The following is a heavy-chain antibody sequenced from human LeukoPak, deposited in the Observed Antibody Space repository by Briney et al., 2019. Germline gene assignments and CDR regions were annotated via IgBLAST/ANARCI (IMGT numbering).Heavy chain of an antibody. CDR3: ARSYYDILTGPPYFDY. Sequence: GASVKVSCKVSGYTLTELSIHWVRQAPGKGLEWMGGFDPEHGETIYAQKFQGRVTMTEDTSTDTAYMELSSLRSEDTAVYYCARSYYDILTGPPYFDYWGQGSLVTVSS. J-gene: IGHJ4*02. V-gene: IGHV1-24*01. CDR2: FDPEHGET. D-gene: IGHD3-9*01. CDR1: GYTLTELS.